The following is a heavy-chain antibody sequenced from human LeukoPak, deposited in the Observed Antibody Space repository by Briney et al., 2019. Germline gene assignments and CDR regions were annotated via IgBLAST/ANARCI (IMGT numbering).Heavy chain of an antibody. J-gene: IGHJ3*02. CDR2: IYPYSGDT. CDR3: ARGRNSGSSLDI. D-gene: IGHD6-6*01. V-gene: IGHV1-2*02. Sequence: ASVTVSCKASGYTFTGYYIHWVRQAPGQRLEWMGWIYPYSGDTNYAQNFQGRVTMTRDTSISTAYMELSSLKSDDTAVYYCARGRNSGSSLDIWGQGTMLTVSS. CDR1: GYTFTGYY.